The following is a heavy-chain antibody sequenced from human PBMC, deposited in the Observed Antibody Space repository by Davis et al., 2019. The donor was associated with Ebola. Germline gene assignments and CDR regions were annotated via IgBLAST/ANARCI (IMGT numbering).Heavy chain of an antibody. J-gene: IGHJ5*02. Sequence: AASVKVSCKASGGTFSSYAISWVRHAPGQGPEWMGGIIPIFGTANYAQKFQGRVTITADESTSTAYMEMSSLRSEDTAVYYWARGPWELLIKWFDPWGKGTLVTVSS. V-gene: IGHV1-69*13. CDR2: IIPIFGTA. D-gene: IGHD1-26*01. CDR1: GGTFSSYA. CDR3: ARGPWELLIKWFDP.